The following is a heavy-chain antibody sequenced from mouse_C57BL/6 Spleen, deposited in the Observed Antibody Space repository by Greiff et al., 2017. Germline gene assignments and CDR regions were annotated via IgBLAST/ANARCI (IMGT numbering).Heavy chain of an antibody. Sequence: QVQLQQPGAELVMPGASVKLSCKASGYTFTSYWMHWVKQRPGQGLEWIGEIDPSDSYTNYNQKFKGKSTLTVDKSSSTAYMQLSSLTSEDSAVYYCARSGVVYYFDYWGQGTTLTVSS. CDR3: ARSGVVYYFDY. CDR2: IDPSDSYT. CDR1: GYTFTSYW. D-gene: IGHD3-2*02. J-gene: IGHJ2*01. V-gene: IGHV1-69*01.